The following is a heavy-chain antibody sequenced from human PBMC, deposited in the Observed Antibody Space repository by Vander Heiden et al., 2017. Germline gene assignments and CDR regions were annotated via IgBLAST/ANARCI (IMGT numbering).Heavy chain of an antibody. J-gene: IGHJ6*02. CDR1: GFTLSSYA. CDR2: ISYDGSNK. V-gene: IGHV3-30-3*01. Sequence: QVQLVDSGGGADQPGRFMRLSCAASGFTLSSYARHWVRRAPGKGLEWVAVISYDGSNKYYADSVKGRFTISRDNSKNTLYLQMNSLRAEDTAVYYCARVHSSGWYSVGMDVWGQGTTVTVSS. D-gene: IGHD6-19*01. CDR3: ARVHSSGWYSVGMDV.